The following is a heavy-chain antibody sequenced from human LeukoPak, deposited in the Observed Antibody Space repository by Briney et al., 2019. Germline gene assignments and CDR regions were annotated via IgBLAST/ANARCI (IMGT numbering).Heavy chain of an antibody. CDR2: INHSGST. J-gene: IGHJ4*02. CDR3: ARETYCAADCYSGFDF. V-gene: IGHV4-34*01. Sequence: KSSETLSLTCAVYGGSFSGYYWSWIRQPPGKGLEWIGEINHSGSTNYNPSLKSRATISVDTSKNQFSLKLSSVTAADTAAYYCARETYCAADCYSGFDFWGQGTLVTVSS. CDR1: GGSFSGYY. D-gene: IGHD2-21*02.